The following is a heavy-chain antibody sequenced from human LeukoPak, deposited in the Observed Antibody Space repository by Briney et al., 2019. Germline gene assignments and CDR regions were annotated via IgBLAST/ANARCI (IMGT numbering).Heavy chain of an antibody. CDR3: ASTYYSDSSAHGGQD. CDR2: IYYSGST. J-gene: IGHJ4*02. Sequence: SETLSHTCTVSGGSVSTYYWSWIRQPPGKGLEWIGYIYYSGSTNYNPSLKSRVTISVDTSKKQFSLKLSSVTAADTAVYYCASTYYSDSSAHGGQDSGQGTLVTVSS. D-gene: IGHD3-22*01. V-gene: IGHV4-59*08. CDR1: GGSVSTYY.